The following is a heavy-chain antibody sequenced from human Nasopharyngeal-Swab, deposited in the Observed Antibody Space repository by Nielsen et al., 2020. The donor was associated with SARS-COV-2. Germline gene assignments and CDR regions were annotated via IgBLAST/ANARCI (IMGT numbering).Heavy chain of an antibody. CDR2: IGNSGANT. Sequence: WIRQPPGKGLEWVSSIGNSGANTYYADSVKGRFTISRDNSKNTLYLQMNSLRAEDTAVYYCAKGLRSSSWYEDYWGQGTQVTVLL. D-gene: IGHD6-13*01. J-gene: IGHJ4*02. V-gene: IGHV3-23*01. CDR3: AKGLRSSSWYEDY.